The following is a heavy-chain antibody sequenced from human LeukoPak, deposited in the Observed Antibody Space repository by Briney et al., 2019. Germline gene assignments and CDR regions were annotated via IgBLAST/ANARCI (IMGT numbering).Heavy chain of an antibody. Sequence: GGSLRLSCAASGFTFSSYSMNWGRQAPGKGLQWVSYITSSSSTIYYADSVKGRFTISRDNPKNSLYLQKNSLRDEDTAVYYCARGATPDYWGQGTLVTVSS. CDR3: ARGATPDY. CDR2: ITSSSSTI. J-gene: IGHJ4*02. V-gene: IGHV3-48*02. CDR1: GFTFSSYS.